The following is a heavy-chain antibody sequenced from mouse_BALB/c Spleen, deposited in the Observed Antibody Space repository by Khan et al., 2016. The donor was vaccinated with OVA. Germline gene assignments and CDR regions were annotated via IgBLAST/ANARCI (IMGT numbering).Heavy chain of an antibody. CDR2: IWSGGST. V-gene: IGHV2-2*01. CDR1: GFSLTTYG. CDR3: ARHSYRYDFTY. D-gene: IGHD2-12*01. J-gene: IGHJ3*01. Sequence: VQLQESGPGLVQPSQSLSITCTVSGFSLTTYGIHWVRQSPGKGLEWLGVIWSGGSTDYNAPFISRLSISQDNSKSQVFFKMNSLQADDTAIYYCARHSYRYDFTYWGQGTLVTVSA.